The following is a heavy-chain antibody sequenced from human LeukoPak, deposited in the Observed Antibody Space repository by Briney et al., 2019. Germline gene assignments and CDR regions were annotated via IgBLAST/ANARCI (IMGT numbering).Heavy chain of an antibody. CDR1: GYSFTSYG. V-gene: IGHV1-18*01. CDR2: ISAYNGNT. D-gene: IGHD3-22*01. CDR3: ARDYYDSSGYYYYSTIDAFDI. J-gene: IGHJ3*02. Sequence: GESLKISCKGSGYSFTSYGISWVRQAPGQGLEWMGWISAYNGNTNYAQKLQGRVTMTTDTSTSTAYMELRSLRSDDTAVYYCARDYYDSSGYYYYSTIDAFDIWGQGTMVTVSS.